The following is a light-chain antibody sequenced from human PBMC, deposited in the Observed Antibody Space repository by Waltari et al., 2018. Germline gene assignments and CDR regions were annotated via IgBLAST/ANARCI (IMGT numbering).Light chain of an antibody. V-gene: IGKV3-20*01. CDR2: GTS. CDR3: QQYGNSPL. Sequence: DIVLTQSPDTLSLSPRDRVTLSCRASQSVNSKYSAWYQQKPGQAPRLLIYGTSSRATGIPDRFSGSGSGTDVSLTISRLEPEDFAGYYCQQYGNSPLFGGGTKLEI. CDR1: QSVNSKY. J-gene: IGKJ4*01.